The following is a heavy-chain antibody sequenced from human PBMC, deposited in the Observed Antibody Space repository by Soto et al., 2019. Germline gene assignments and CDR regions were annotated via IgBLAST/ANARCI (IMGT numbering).Heavy chain of an antibody. D-gene: IGHD3-16*01. CDR2: IYGSGGT. CDR3: AREGASSYASRHFDN. V-gene: IGHV4-4*07. J-gene: IGHJ4*02. Sequence: SETLSPNCTLSGGTQSSYYWRWIRQPAGKGLEWIARIYGSGGTNYDPSPKSRVTMSLDTSKNKFSLRLTSVTAADTAVYYCAREGASSYASRHFDNWGPGTLVTVSS. CDR1: GGTQSSYY.